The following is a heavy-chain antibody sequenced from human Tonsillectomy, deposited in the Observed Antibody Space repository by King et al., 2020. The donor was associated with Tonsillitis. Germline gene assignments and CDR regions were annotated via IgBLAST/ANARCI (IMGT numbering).Heavy chain of an antibody. CDR1: GFTFYDYG. J-gene: IGHJ3*02. Sequence: VQLVESGGGVVRPGGSLRLSCAASGFTFYDYGMSGVRQAPGKGLEWVSGINWNGGGTGYGDFVKGRFTISRDNAKNSLYLQMNSLRAEDTALYYCARGIGSNAFDIWGQGTMVTVSS. CDR2: INWNGGGT. D-gene: IGHD1-26*01. CDR3: ARGIGSNAFDI. V-gene: IGHV3-20*04.